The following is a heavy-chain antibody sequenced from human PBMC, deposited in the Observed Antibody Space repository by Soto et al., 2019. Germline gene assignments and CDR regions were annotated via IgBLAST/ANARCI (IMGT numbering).Heavy chain of an antibody. CDR3: ARDHSSSPTGFDP. D-gene: IGHD6-13*01. CDR1: GYPFTTYG. Sequence: ASVKVSCKASGYPFTTYGITWVRQAPGQGLEWMGWISAYNGNTNYAQKLQGRVTMTTDTSTSTAYMELRSLRSDDTAVYYCARDHSSSPTGFDPWGQGTLVTVSS. CDR2: ISAYNGNT. J-gene: IGHJ5*02. V-gene: IGHV1-18*01.